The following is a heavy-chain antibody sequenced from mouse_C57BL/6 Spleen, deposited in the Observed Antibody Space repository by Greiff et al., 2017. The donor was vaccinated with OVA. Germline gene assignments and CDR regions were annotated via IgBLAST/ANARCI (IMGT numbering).Heavy chain of an antibody. Sequence: VQLRQSGPELVKPGASVKISCKASGYSFTSYYIHWVKQRPGQGLEWIGWIYPGSGNTKYNEKFKGKATLTADTSSSTAYMQLSSLTSEDSAVYYCARSGDGYYERGAMDYWGQGTSVTVSS. CDR1: GYSFTSYY. J-gene: IGHJ4*01. CDR2: IYPGSGNT. D-gene: IGHD2-3*01. V-gene: IGHV1-66*01. CDR3: ARSGDGYYERGAMDY.